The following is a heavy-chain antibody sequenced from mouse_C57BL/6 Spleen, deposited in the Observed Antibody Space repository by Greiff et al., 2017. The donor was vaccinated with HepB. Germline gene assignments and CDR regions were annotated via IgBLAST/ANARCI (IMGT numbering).Heavy chain of an antibody. Sequence: QVQLQQSGAELVKPGASVKMSCKASGYTFTSYWITWVKQRPGQGLEWIGDIYPGSGSTNYNEKFKSKATLTVDTSSSAAYMQLSSLTSEDSAVYYCAREGDGYPFDYWGQGTTLTVSS. CDR1: GYTFTSYW. CDR3: AREGDGYPFDY. D-gene: IGHD2-3*01. J-gene: IGHJ2*01. CDR2: IYPGSGST. V-gene: IGHV1-55*01.